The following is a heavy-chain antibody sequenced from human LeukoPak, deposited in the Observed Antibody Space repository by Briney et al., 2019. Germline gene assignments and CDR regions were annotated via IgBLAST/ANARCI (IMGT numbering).Heavy chain of an antibody. CDR1: GFTVSSNY. D-gene: IGHD3-22*01. CDR3: AKSRRYYYYDSSGYYYFDY. Sequence: GGSLRLSCAASGFTVSSNYMSWVRQAPGKGLEWVSVIYSGGSTYYADSVKGRFTISRDNSKNTLYLQMNSLRAEDTAVYYCAKSRRYYYYDSSGYYYFDYWGQGTLVTVSS. CDR2: IYSGGST. V-gene: IGHV3-66*01. J-gene: IGHJ4*02.